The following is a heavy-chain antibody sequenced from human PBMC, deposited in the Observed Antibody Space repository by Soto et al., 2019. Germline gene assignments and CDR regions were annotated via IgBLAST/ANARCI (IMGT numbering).Heavy chain of an antibody. Sequence: SETLSLTCSVSSDSMNSGGYYWSWIRQHPGKGLEWIGYIYSNGDTYYDPSLKSRVTISVDTSKNQFSLNLTSVTAADTAVYYCARRGGSSSGYYYYAMDVWGQGTTVTVS. D-gene: IGHD6-6*01. CDR1: SDSMNSGGYY. CDR2: IYSNGDT. J-gene: IGHJ6*02. V-gene: IGHV4-31*03. CDR3: ARRGGSSSGYYYYAMDV.